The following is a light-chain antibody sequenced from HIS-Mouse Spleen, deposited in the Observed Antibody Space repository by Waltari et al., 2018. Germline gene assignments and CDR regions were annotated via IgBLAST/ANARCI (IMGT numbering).Light chain of an antibody. V-gene: IGLV3-19*01. CDR1: SLRSYD. J-gene: IGLJ3*02. Sequence: SSELTQDPAVSVALGQTVRITCQGDSLRSYDASWYQQKPGQAPVLVIYGKNNRPSGIPDRFSGSSSGNTASLTITGAQAEDEADYYCNSRDSSGTLFGGGTKLTVL. CDR2: GKN. CDR3: NSRDSSGTL.